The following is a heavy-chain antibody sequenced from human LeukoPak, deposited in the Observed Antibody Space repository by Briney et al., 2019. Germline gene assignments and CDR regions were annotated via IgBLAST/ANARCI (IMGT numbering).Heavy chain of an antibody. J-gene: IGHJ4*02. V-gene: IGHV1-69*04. CDR3: ASADLGYCSSSSCTLDY. CDR1: GGTFSSYA. Sequence: SVKVSCKASGGTFSSYAISWVRQAPGQGLEWMGRIIPILGIANYAQKFQGRVTITADKSTSTAYMELSSLRSEDTAVYYCASADLGYCSSSSCTLDYWGQGTLVTVSS. D-gene: IGHD2-2*01. CDR2: IIPILGIA.